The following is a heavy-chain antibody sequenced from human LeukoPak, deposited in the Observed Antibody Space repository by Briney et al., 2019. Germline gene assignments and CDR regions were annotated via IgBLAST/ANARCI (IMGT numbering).Heavy chain of an antibody. CDR2: IWYDGSNK. V-gene: IGHV3-33*01. CDR1: GFTFSSYG. Sequence: GGSLRLSCAASGFTFSSYGMHWVRQAPGKGLEWVAVIWYDGSNKYYADSVKGRFTISRDNSKNTLYLQMNSLRAEDTAVYYCARDDPRDGYWLDYWGQGTLVTVSS. CDR3: ARDDPRDGYWLDY. J-gene: IGHJ4*02. D-gene: IGHD5-12*01.